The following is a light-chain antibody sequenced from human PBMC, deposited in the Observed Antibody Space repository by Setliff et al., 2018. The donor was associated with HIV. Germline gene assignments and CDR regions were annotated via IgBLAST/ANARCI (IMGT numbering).Light chain of an antibody. CDR2: SNN. CDR1: SSNIGSNT. V-gene: IGLV1-44*01. CDR3: AVWDDILNAFFV. Sequence: VLTQPPSASGTPGQRVTISCSGSSSNIGSNTVNWYKQLPGTAPKLLMYSNNQRPSGVPDRFSGSKSGTSASLAISGLQSEDEADYYCAVWDDILNAFFVFGTGTKVTVL. J-gene: IGLJ1*01.